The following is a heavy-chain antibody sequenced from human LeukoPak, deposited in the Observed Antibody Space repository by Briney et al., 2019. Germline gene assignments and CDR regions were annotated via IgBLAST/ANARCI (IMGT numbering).Heavy chain of an antibody. V-gene: IGHV3-21*01. D-gene: IGHD1-1*01. CDR1: GFTFSTYG. Sequence: GGSLRLSCAASGFTFSTYGMNWARQAPGKGLEWVSSISSSSIYISYADSVKGRFTISRDNAKNSLYLQMNSLRVEDTAVYYCARDHKPTATTTSLFDYWGRGTLVTVSS. J-gene: IGHJ4*02. CDR3: ARDHKPTATTTSLFDY. CDR2: ISSSSIYI.